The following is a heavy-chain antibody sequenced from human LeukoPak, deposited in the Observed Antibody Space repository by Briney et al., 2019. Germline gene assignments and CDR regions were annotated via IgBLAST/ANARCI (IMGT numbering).Heavy chain of an antibody. CDR3: AKGPQLYSGYHPDY. J-gene: IGHJ4*02. Sequence: QSGGSLRLSCAASGFTFSGSAMTWLRQAPGKGLQWVSTITGSDDKTYYADSVKGRFTISRDFSKNMVHLHMNSLRVEDTAIYYCAKGPQLYSGYHPDYWDQGTLVTVSS. V-gene: IGHV3-23*01. CDR2: ITGSDDKT. D-gene: IGHD5-12*01. CDR1: GFTFSGSA.